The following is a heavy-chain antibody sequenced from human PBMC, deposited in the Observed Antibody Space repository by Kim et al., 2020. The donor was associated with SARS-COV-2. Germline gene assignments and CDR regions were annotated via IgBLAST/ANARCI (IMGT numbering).Heavy chain of an antibody. J-gene: IGHJ5*02. Sequence: EDSVKGRFTISRDNAKNSLYLQMNSLRAEDTAVYYCARGITIFGVVKFDPWGQGTLVTVSS. CDR3: ARGITIFGVVKFDP. D-gene: IGHD3-3*01. V-gene: IGHV3-11*01.